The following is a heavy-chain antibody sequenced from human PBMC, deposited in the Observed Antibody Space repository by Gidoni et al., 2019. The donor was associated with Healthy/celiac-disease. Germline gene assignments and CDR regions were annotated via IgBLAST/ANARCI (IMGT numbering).Heavy chain of an antibody. D-gene: IGHD6-13*01. CDR3: ARDSGSSWYGPHDY. J-gene: IGHJ4*02. V-gene: IGHV3-33*01. CDR1: GFTFSSYG. Sequence: QVQLVESGGGVVQPGRSRSLSWSASGFTFSSYGMHWVRQAPGKGLEWVAVIWYDGSNKYYADSVKGRFTISRDNSKNTLYLQMNSLRAEDTAVYYCARDSGSSWYGPHDYWGQGTLVTVS. CDR2: IWYDGSNK.